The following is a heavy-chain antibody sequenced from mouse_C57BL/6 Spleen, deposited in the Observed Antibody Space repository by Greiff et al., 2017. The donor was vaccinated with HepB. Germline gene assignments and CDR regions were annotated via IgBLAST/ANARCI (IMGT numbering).Heavy chain of an antibody. CDR2: ISSGSSTI. CDR1: GFTFSDYG. J-gene: IGHJ3*01. Sequence: EVKVEESGGGLVKPGGSLKLSCAASGFTFSDYGMHWVRQAPEKGLEWVAYISSGSSTIYYADTVKGRFTISRDNAKNTLFLQMTSLRSEDTAMYYCAREGVFAYWGQGTLVTVSA. CDR3: AREGVFAY. V-gene: IGHV5-17*01.